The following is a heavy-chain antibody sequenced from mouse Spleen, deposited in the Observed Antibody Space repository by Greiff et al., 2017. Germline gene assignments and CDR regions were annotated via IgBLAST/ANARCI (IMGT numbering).Heavy chain of an antibody. Sequence: VKLQESGPGLVQPSQSLSITCTVSGFSLTSYGVHWVRQPPGKGLEWLGVIWSGGSTDYNAAFISRLSISKDNSKSQVFFKMNSLQADDTAIYYCARKTYSDAYWGQGTLVTVSA. J-gene: IGHJ3*01. CDR2: IWSGGST. CDR1: GFSLTSYG. V-gene: IGHV2-4*02. D-gene: IGHD5-1*01. CDR3: ARKTYSDAY.